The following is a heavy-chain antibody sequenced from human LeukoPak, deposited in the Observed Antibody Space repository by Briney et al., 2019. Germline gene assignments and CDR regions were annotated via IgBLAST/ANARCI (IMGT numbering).Heavy chain of an antibody. D-gene: IGHD5-12*01. CDR3: ARLEDIVATIYY. V-gene: IGHV4-4*02. Sequence: SETLSLTCDVSGGSISNNNWWSWVRQPPGEGLEWIGEIHHGGSTNYNPSLKSRVTISVDKSKNQFSLRLISVTAADTAVYYCARLEDIVATIYYWGQGTLVTVSS. J-gene: IGHJ4*02. CDR2: IHHGGST. CDR1: GGSISNNNW.